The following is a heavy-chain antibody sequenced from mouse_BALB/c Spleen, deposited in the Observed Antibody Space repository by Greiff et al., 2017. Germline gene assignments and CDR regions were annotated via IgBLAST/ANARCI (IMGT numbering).Heavy chain of an antibody. CDR1: GYSITSDYA. CDR2: ISYSGST. Sequence: EVKLLESGPGLVKPSQSLSLTCTVTGYSITSDYAWNWIRQFPGNKLEWLGYISYSGSTSYNPSLKSRISITRDTSKNQFFLQLNSVTTEDTATYYCARGERKLGHYFDYWGQGTTLTVSS. V-gene: IGHV3-2*02. D-gene: IGHD4-1*01. CDR3: ARGERKLGHYFDY. J-gene: IGHJ2*01.